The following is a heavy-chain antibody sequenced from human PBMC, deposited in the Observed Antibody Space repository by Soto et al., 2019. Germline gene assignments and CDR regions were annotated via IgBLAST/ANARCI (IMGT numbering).Heavy chain of an antibody. Sequence: GASVKVSCKASGFTFTSSAVQWVRQARGQRLEWIGWIVVGSGNTNYAQKFQERVTITRDMSTSTAYMELSSLRSEDTAVYYCAAETYYDILTGHGGAFDYWGQGTLVTVSS. CDR1: GFTFTSSA. V-gene: IGHV1-58*01. D-gene: IGHD3-9*01. J-gene: IGHJ4*02. CDR2: IVVGSGNT. CDR3: AAETYYDILTGHGGAFDY.